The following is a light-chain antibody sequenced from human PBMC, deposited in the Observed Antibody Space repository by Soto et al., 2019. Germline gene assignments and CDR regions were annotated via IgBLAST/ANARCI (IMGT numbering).Light chain of an antibody. J-gene: IGKJ2*01. CDR3: QQYGSSPYT. Sequence: EIVLTQSPGTLSLSPGERATLSCRASQSVSSSYLAWYQQKPGQAPRLLISGASSRATGIPDRFSGSGSGTDFNLTISRLEPEDVAVYYCQQYGSSPYTVGQGTKLEIK. CDR1: QSVSSSY. V-gene: IGKV3-20*01. CDR2: GAS.